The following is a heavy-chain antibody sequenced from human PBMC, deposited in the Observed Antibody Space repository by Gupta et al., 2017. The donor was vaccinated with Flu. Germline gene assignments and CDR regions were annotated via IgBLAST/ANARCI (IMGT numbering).Heavy chain of an antibody. Sequence: EVQLLESGGNLVQPGGSLRLSCAISGFTFSNYAMSWVRLAPGKGLEWVSAVSGGGDDTYYADSVKGRFTISRDNSKNTLHLHMNSLRAEDTAVYYCAKDRPVAGGYEFDYWGQGTLVTVSS. CDR3: AKDRPVAGGYEFDY. V-gene: IGHV3-23*01. CDR2: VSGGGDDT. J-gene: IGHJ4*02. CDR1: GFTFSNYA. D-gene: IGHD6-19*01.